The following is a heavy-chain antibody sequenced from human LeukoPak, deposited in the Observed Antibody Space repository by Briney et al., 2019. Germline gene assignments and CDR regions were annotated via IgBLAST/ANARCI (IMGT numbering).Heavy chain of an antibody. V-gene: IGHV3-66*01. J-gene: IGHJ4*02. D-gene: IGHD4-23*01. CDR2: IHSGGAT. CDR3: AGSAVTNLDS. Sequence: PGGSLRLSCAASGFTVTSNSMSWVRQAPGKGLEWVSVIHSGGATYYADSVKGRFTISRDISKNALYLQMNSLRGDDTAVYYCAGSAVTNLDSWGQGNLVTVSS. CDR1: GFTVTSNS.